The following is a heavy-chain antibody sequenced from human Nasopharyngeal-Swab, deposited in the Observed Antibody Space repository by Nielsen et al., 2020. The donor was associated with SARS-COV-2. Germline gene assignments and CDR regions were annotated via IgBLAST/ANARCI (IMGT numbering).Heavy chain of an antibody. D-gene: IGHD4-17*01. CDR1: GFTFSSYA. J-gene: IGHJ4*02. V-gene: IGHV3-23*01. CDR2: LRGSGGST. Sequence: RGSLRLSCAPSGFTFSSYAMSCVRQAPGKGLGWVSALRGSGGSTYYAASVKGRFTTSRDNSKNTLYLQMNSLRAEDTAVYYCAKDLVRDTYYFDYWGQGTLVTVSS. CDR3: AKDLVRDTYYFDY.